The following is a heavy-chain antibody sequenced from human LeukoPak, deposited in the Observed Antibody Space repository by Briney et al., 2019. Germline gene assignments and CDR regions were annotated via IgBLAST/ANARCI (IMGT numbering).Heavy chain of an antibody. D-gene: IGHD2-2*01. CDR2: ISGSGGST. CDR3: AKDRDCSSTSCLFYY. CDR1: GFTFSSYA. V-gene: IGHV3-23*01. Sequence: HSGGSLRLSCAASGFTFSSYAMSWVRQAPGKGLEWVSAISGSGGSTYYADSVKGRFTISRDNSKNTLYLQMNSLRAEDTAVYYCAKDRDCSSTSCLFYYWGQGTLVTVSS. J-gene: IGHJ4*02.